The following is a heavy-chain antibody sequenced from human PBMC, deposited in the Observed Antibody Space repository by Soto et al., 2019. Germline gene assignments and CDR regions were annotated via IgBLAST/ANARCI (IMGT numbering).Heavy chain of an antibody. CDR1: GGSISSYY. D-gene: IGHD2-15*01. J-gene: IGHJ5*02. CDR3: AREETLVVAATRWFDP. V-gene: IGHV4-59*01. Sequence: SETLSLTCTVSGGSISSYYWGWIRQPPGKGLEWIGYIYYSGSTNYNPSLKSRVTISVDTSKNQFSLKLSSVTAADTAVYYCAREETLVVAATRWFDPWGQGTLVTVSS. CDR2: IYYSGST.